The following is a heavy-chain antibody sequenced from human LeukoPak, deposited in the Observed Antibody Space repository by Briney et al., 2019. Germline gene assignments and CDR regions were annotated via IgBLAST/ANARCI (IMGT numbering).Heavy chain of an antibody. CDR3: AKSANPFYYDSSGHIMDY. CDR1: GFTFSSYD. CDR2: IRNDGSNK. D-gene: IGHD3-22*01. V-gene: IGHV3-30*02. Sequence: GGSLRLSCAASGFTFSSYDIHWVRQAPGKGLEWVAFIRNDGSNKYYADSVKGRFTISRDNSKNTLYLQMNSLRAEDTAVYYCAKSANPFYYDSSGHIMDYWGQGTLVTVSS. J-gene: IGHJ4*02.